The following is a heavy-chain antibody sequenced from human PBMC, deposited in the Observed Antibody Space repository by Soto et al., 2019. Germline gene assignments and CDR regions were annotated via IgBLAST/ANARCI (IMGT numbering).Heavy chain of an antibody. CDR1: GFTFSGSA. V-gene: IGHV3-73*01. Sequence: VGSLTLSSAASGFTFSGSAMHWVRQASGKGLEWVGRIRSKANSYATAYAASVKGRFTISRDDSKNTAYLQMNSLKTEDTAVYCCTSGRYYYDSSGYSSYWGQGTLVTVSS. CDR2: IRSKANSYAT. D-gene: IGHD3-22*01. J-gene: IGHJ4*02. CDR3: TSGRYYYDSSGYSSY.